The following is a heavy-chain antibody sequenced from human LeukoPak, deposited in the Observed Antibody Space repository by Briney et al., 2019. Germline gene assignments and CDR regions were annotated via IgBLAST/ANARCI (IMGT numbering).Heavy chain of an antibody. Sequence: PSETLSLTCTVSGGSISSSSYYWGWIRQPPGKGLEWIGSIYYSGSTYYNPSLKSRVTISVDTSKNQFSLKLSSVTAADTAVYYCARHDYGLYNWFDPWGQGTLVTVSS. V-gene: IGHV4-39*01. CDR3: ARHDYGLYNWFDP. J-gene: IGHJ5*02. CDR2: IYYSGST. D-gene: IGHD4-17*01. CDR1: GGSISSSSYY.